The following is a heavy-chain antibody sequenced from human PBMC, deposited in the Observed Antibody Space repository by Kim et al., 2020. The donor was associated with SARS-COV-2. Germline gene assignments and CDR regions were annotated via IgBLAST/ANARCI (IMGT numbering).Heavy chain of an antibody. CDR3: ARGIVLMVYDEYYYYGMDV. V-gene: IGHV4-34*01. Sequence: SETLSLTCAVYGGSFSGYYWSWIRQPPGKGLEWIGEINHSGSTNYNPSLKSRVTISVDTSKNQFSLKLSSVTAADTAVYYCARGIVLMVYDEYYYYGMDVWGQGTTVTVSS. CDR2: INHSGST. J-gene: IGHJ6*02. D-gene: IGHD2-8*01. CDR1: GGSFSGYY.